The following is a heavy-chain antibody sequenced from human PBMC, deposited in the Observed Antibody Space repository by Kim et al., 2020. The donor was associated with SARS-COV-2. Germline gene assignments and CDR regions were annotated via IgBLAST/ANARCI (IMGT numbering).Heavy chain of an antibody. J-gene: IGHJ6*02. Sequence: SVKVSCKASGGTFSSYAISWVRQAPGQGLEWMGGIIPIFGTANYAQKFQGRVTITADESTSTAYMELSSLRSEDTAVYYCARGMELTGIAVAGTTPYYYYGMDVWGQGTTVTVSS. CDR3: ARGMELTGIAVAGTTPYYYYGMDV. CDR2: IIPIFGTA. D-gene: IGHD6-19*01. CDR1: GGTFSSYA. V-gene: IGHV1-69*13.